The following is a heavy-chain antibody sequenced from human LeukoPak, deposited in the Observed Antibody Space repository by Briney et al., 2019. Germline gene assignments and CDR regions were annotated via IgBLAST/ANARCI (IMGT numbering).Heavy chain of an antibody. D-gene: IGHD5-12*01. Sequence: GGSLRLSCAASGFTFTNYWMSWVRQVPGKGPEWVANIRQDGNEFYYVDSVKGRFTISRDNAKNSLYLQMNSLRAEDTAVYYCARGPSGYHNTGGQGTLVTVSS. CDR2: IRQDGNEF. CDR3: ARGPSGYHNT. J-gene: IGHJ4*02. V-gene: IGHV3-7*01. CDR1: GFTFTNYW.